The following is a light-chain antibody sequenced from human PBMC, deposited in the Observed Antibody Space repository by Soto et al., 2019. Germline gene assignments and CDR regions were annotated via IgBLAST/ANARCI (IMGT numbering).Light chain of an antibody. J-gene: IGLJ2*01. CDR2: EVS. Sequence: QSALTQPPSASGSPGQSVTISCTGTSSDVGGYNYVSWYQQHPGKAPKLMIYEVSKRPSGVPDRYSGSESGNTASLTVSGLQAEDEADYYCSSYAGSNHLVVFGGGTQLTVL. V-gene: IGLV2-8*01. CDR3: SSYAGSNHLVV. CDR1: SSDVGGYNY.